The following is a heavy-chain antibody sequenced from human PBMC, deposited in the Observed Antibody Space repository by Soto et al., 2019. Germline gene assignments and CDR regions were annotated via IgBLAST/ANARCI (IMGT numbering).Heavy chain of an antibody. D-gene: IGHD4-17*01. CDR3: EKAHPTDYGDWQRGDY. J-gene: IGHJ4*01. CDR2: ISGSDGST. V-gene: IGHV3-23*01. CDR1: GFTFSNYA. Sequence: GGSLRLSCAASGFTFSNYAMSWVRQAPGKGLEWVSTISGSDGSTYYADSVKARFTISRDNSKNTLYLQENSLRAEDTAVYYCEKAHPTDYGDWQRGDYWGNGTRVTVSS.